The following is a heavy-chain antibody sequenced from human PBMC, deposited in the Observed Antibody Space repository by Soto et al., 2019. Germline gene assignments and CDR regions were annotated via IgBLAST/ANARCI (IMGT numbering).Heavy chain of an antibody. Sequence: SETLSLTCTVSGDSITSNNHYWVWIRQPPGKGLEWIGAVYSRGSTYYNPSLKSRVSMSVDTSKNQFSLNVSSVTAADTALYFCARQYTVTVSYFDYWGLGTLVTV. CDR3: ARQYTVTVSYFDY. J-gene: IGHJ4*02. D-gene: IGHD4-17*01. CDR1: GDSITSNNHY. V-gene: IGHV4-39*01. CDR2: VYSRGST.